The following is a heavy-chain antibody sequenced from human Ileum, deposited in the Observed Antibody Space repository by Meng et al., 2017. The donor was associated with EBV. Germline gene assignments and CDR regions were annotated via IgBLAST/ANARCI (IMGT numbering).Heavy chain of an antibody. D-gene: IGHD3-22*01. J-gene: IGHJ4*02. CDR2: TYYRSKWYN. V-gene: IGHV6-1*01. CDR1: GDSFSSNSAA. Sequence: QVTLQPSGPGLVKPSQTLSLTCATSGDSFSSNSAAWNWIRQSPSRGLEWLGRTYYRSKWYNDYAVSVKSRITINPDTSKNQFSLQLNSVTPEDTAVYYCARDSSSSAYSPFDYWGQGTLVTVSS. CDR3: ARDSSSSAYSPFDY.